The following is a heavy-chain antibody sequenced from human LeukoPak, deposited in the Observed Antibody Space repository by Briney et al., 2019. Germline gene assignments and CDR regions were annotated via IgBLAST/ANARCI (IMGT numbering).Heavy chain of an antibody. J-gene: IGHJ4*02. Sequence: ASVKVSCKASGYTFTGYYMHWVRQAPGQGLEWMGWINPNSGGTNYAQKFQGRVTMTRDTSISTAYMELSRLRSDDTAVYYCALKGGLLWFGEFDYWGQGTLVTVSS. D-gene: IGHD3-10*01. CDR2: INPNSGGT. CDR1: GYTFTGYY. V-gene: IGHV1-2*02. CDR3: ALKGGLLWFGEFDY.